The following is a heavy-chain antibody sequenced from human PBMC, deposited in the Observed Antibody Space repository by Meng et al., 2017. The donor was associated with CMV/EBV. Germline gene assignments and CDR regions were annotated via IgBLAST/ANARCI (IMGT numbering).Heavy chain of an antibody. D-gene: IGHD2-15*01. CDR1: GFTFSSYS. CDR3: AREGYCSGGSCNSDY. J-gene: IGHJ4*02. CDR2: ISSSSSYI. Sequence: GESLKISCAASGFTFSSYSMNWVRQAPGKGLEWVSSISSSSSYIYYADSVKGRFTISRDNAKNSLYLQMNRLRAEDTAVYYCAREGYCSGGSCNSDYWGQGTLVTVSS. V-gene: IGHV3-21*01.